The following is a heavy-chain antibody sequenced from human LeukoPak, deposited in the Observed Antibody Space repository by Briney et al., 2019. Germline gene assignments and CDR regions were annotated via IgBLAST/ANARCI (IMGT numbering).Heavy chain of an antibody. CDR1: GFTFSNAW. CDR2: IKSKTDGGTT. CDR3: TTIDILTVEFDY. D-gene: IGHD3-9*01. J-gene: IGHJ4*02. Sequence: PGGSLRLSCAASGFTFSNAWMNWVHQAPGKGLEWVGRIKSKTDGGTTDYAAPVKGRFTISRDDSKNTLYLQMNSLKTEDTAVYYCTTIDILTVEFDYWGQGTLVTVSS. V-gene: IGHV3-15*07.